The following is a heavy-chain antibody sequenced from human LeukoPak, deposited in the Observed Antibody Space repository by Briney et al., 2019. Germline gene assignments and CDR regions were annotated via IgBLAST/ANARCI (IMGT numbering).Heavy chain of an antibody. CDR3: AREHLDILTGYYYYYYYGMDV. CDR1: GFTFSSYS. Sequence: GGSLTLSCAASGFTFSSYSMNWVRQAPGKGLEWVSSISRSSSYIYYADSVKGRFTISRDNAKNSLYLQMNSLRAEDTAVYYCAREHLDILTGYYYYYYYGMDVWGQGTTVTVSS. J-gene: IGHJ6*02. D-gene: IGHD3-9*01. V-gene: IGHV3-21*01. CDR2: ISRSSSYI.